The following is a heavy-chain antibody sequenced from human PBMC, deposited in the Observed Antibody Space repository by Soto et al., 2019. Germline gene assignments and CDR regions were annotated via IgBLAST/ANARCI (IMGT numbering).Heavy chain of an antibody. V-gene: IGHV1-69*13. CDR2: IIPIFGTA. J-gene: IGHJ6*02. CDR1: GGTFSSYA. Sequence: SVKVSCKASGGTFSSYAISWVRQAPGQGLEWMGGIIPIFGTANYAQKFQGRVTITADESTSTAYMELSSLRSEDTAVYYCARGGAPIFGVVKTYYYYYYGMDVWGQGTTVTVSS. CDR3: ARGGAPIFGVVKTYYYYYYGMDV. D-gene: IGHD3-3*01.